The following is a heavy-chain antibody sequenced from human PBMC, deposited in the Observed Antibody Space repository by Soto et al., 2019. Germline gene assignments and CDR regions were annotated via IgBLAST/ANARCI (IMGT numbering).Heavy chain of an antibody. CDR1: GFTFSSYA. CDR3: AKDRGSYYPLNYYYYYGMDV. CDR2: ISGSGGST. Sequence: PGGSLRLSCAASGFTFSSYAMSWVRQAPGKGLEWVSAISGSGGSTYYADSVKGRFTISRDNSKNTLYLQMNSLRAEDTAVYYCAKDRGSYYPLNYYYYYGMDVWGQGTTVTVSS. D-gene: IGHD1-26*01. J-gene: IGHJ6*02. V-gene: IGHV3-23*01.